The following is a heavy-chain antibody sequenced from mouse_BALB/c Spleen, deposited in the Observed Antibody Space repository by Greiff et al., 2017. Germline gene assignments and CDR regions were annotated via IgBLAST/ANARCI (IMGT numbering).Heavy chain of an antibody. CDR2: INSNGGST. V-gene: IGHV5-6-2*01. D-gene: IGHD2-14*01. J-gene: IGHJ4*01. CDR3: ARDMQVRRGLYAMDY. CDR1: GFTFSSYY. Sequence: EVKLVESGGGLVKLGGSLKLSCAASGFTFSSYYMSWVRQTPEKRLELVAAINSNGGSTYYPDTVKGRFTISRDNAKNTLYLQMSSLKSEDTALYYCARDMQVRRGLYAMDYWGQGTSVTVSS.